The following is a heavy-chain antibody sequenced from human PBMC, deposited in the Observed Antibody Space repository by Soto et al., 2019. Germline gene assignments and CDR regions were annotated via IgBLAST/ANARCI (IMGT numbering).Heavy chain of an antibody. CDR2: ISSSSSTI. CDR3: AKDGGYSYGPYDY. CDR1: GFTFGSYS. Sequence: EVQLVESGGGLVQPGGSLRLSCAASGFTFGSYSMNWVRQAPGKGLEWVSYISSSSSTIYYADSVEGRFTISRDNAKNSLDLQMKSLRAEDTAVYYCAKDGGYSYGPYDYWGQGTLVTVSS. V-gene: IGHV3-48*01. D-gene: IGHD5-18*01. J-gene: IGHJ4*02.